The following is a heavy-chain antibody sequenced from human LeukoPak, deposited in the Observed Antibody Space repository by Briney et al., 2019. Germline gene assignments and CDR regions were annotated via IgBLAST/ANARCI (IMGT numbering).Heavy chain of an antibody. J-gene: IGHJ4*02. D-gene: IGHD5-18*01. CDR1: AGTFSSYA. CDR2: IIPIFGTA. CDR3: ARTSVDTAMASLDY. V-gene: IGHV1-69*13. Sequence: ASVKVSCKASAGTFSSYAISWVRQAPGQGLEWMGGIIPIFGTANYAQKFQGRVTITADESTSTAYMELSSLRSEDTAVYYCARTSVDTAMASLDYWGQGTLVTVSS.